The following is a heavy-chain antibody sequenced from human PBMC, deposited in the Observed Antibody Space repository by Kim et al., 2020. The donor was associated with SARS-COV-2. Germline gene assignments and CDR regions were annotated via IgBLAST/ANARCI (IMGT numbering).Heavy chain of an antibody. CDR2: IKSKTDGGTT. Sequence: GGSLRLSCAASGFTFSNAWMSLVRQAPGKGLEWVGRIKSKTDGGTTDYAAPVKGRFTISRDDSKNTLYLQMNSLKTEDTAVYYCTTEAIYYDSSGGTYYFDYWGQGTLVTVSS. D-gene: IGHD3-22*01. J-gene: IGHJ4*02. CDR3: TTEAIYYDSSGGTYYFDY. CDR1: GFTFSNAW. V-gene: IGHV3-15*01.